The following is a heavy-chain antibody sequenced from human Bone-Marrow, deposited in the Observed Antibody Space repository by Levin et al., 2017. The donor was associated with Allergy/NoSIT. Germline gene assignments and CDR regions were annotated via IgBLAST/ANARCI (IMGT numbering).Heavy chain of an antibody. Sequence: KISCKASGGTFSSHAISWVRQAPGQGLEWMGGIIPILGTPYYAPKFQGRVTITADESTTTAYMELTSLRSNDTAVFYCAESQRVWGQGTLVTVSS. V-gene: IGHV1-69*01. CDR2: IIPILGTP. J-gene: IGHJ4*02. CDR3: AESQRV. CDR1: GGTFSSHA.